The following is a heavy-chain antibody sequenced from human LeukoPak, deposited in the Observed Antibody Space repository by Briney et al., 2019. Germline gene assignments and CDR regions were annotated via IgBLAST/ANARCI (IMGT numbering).Heavy chain of an antibody. Sequence: TGGSLRLSCAASGFTFSSYWMHWVRQAPGKGLVWVSRINTDGSSTSYADSVKGRFTISRDNAKNTLYLQMNSLRAEDTAVYYCARDRFGYSSSSHYYYYYMDVWGKGTTVTVSS. J-gene: IGHJ6*03. CDR1: GFTFSSYW. CDR3: ARDRFGYSSSSHYYYYYMDV. V-gene: IGHV3-74*01. D-gene: IGHD6-6*01. CDR2: INTDGSST.